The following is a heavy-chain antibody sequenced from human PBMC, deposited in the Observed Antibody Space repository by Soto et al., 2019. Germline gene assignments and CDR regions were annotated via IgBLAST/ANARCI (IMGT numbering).Heavy chain of an antibody. Sequence: QLQLQESGPGLVKPSETLSLTCIVSGGSISSSSYYWGWIRQPPGKGLEWIGSVFYSGSTYYNPSLESRVTISVDTSKNQFSLRLNSVTAADTAVYYCARHRYNSNWYNWFDPWGQGTLVTVSS. CDR3: ARHRYNSNWYNWFDP. CDR1: GGSISSSSYY. V-gene: IGHV4-39*01. D-gene: IGHD6-13*01. CDR2: VFYSGST. J-gene: IGHJ5*02.